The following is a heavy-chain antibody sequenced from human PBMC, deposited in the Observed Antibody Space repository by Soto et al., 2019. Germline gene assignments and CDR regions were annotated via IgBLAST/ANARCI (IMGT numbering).Heavy chain of an antibody. CDR3: AKSPGSHYYYAMDV. CDR2: ISYSGGIT. V-gene: IGHV3-23*01. Sequence: EVQVLESGGGLVQPGGSLRLSCAASGFIFSNYAFNWVRQAPGKGLEWVSGISYSGGITNYADSVKGRFTFSRDNSKNTLYLQMDSLRAEDTAVYYCAKSPGSHYYYAMDVWGQGTTVTVSS. CDR1: GFIFSNYA. J-gene: IGHJ6*02.